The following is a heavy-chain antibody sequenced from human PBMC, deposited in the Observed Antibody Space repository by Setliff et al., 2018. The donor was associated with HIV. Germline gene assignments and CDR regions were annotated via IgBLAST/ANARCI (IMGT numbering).Heavy chain of an antibody. Sequence: GASVKVSCKASGYTFKTYGMHWVRQAPGQSLEWMAWINVGKGNTKYSQNFQGRLTVTGDTSASTVDMELSSLTHEDTAVYYCATIPWGLFDYWGQGKLVTVSS. CDR3: ATIPWGLFDY. V-gene: IGHV1-3*01. J-gene: IGHJ4*02. CDR2: INVGKGNT. D-gene: IGHD7-27*01. CDR1: GYTFKTYG.